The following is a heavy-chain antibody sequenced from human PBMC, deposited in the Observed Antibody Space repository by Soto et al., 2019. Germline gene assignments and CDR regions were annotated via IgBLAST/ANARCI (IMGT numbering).Heavy chain of an antibody. CDR1: GGTFSSYA. J-gene: IGHJ6*02. V-gene: IGHV1-69*13. Sequence: SVKVSCKASGGTFSSYAISWVRQAPGQGLEWMGGIIPIFGTANYAQKFQGRVTITADESTSTAYMELSSLRSENTAVYYCARAGYGGTIYYYYGMDVWGQGTTVTVSS. CDR2: IIPIFGTA. D-gene: IGHD4-17*01. CDR3: ARAGYGGTIYYYYGMDV.